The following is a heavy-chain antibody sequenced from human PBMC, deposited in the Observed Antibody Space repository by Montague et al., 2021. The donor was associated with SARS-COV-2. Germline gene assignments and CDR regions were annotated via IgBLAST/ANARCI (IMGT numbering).Heavy chain of an antibody. J-gene: IGHJ6*02. CDR3: SRDYGDYTYYYGLDV. CDR2: MDSSGST. D-gene: IGHD4-17*01. V-gene: IGHV4-61*02. Sequence: TLSLTCTVSGGSIRSGSYDWSWIRQPAGKGLEWIVRMDSSGSTNYNPSVKSRVTMSVDTSKNQFSLKVSSVTAADTAVYYCSRDYGDYTYYYGLDVWGQGTTVTVSS. CDR1: GGSIRSGSYD.